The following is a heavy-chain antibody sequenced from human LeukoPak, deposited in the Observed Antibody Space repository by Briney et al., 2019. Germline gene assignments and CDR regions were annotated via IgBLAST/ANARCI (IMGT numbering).Heavy chain of an antibody. CDR3: ARGPSGHYYYYMDV. J-gene: IGHJ6*03. V-gene: IGHV1-8*03. CDR1: GYTFTSYD. CDR2: MNPNSGDT. Sequence: ASVKVSCKASGYTFTSYDINWVRQATGQGLEWMGWMNPNSGDTGYAQKFQGRVTITRNSSVSTAYMKLSSLRSGDTAVYYCARGPSGHYYYYMDVWGKGTTVTVS. D-gene: IGHD2-15*01.